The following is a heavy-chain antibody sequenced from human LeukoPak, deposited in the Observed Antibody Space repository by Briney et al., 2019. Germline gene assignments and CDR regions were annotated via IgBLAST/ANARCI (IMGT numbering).Heavy chain of an antibody. CDR1: GGSFSGYC. V-gene: IGHV4-34*01. D-gene: IGHD3-10*01. J-gene: IGHJ4*02. CDR3: ARAPIRITMVRGVIGYFDY. CDR2: INHSGST. Sequence: NPSETLSLTCAVYGGSFSGYCWSWLRQPPGKGLEWIREINHSGSTNYNPSLKSRVTISVDTSKNQFSLKLSSVTAADTAVYYCARAPIRITMVRGVIGYFDYWGQGTLVTVSS.